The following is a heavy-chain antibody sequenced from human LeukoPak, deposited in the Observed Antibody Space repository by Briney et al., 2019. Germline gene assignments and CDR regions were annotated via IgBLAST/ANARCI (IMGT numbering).Heavy chain of an antibody. CDR1: GFTSSSYA. J-gene: IGHJ4*02. V-gene: IGHV3-23*01. D-gene: IGHD2-2*01. Sequence: GGSLRLSCAASGFTSSSYAMSWVRQAPGKGLEWVSAISGSGGSTHYADSVKGRFTISRDNSKNTLYLQMNSLRAEDTAVYYCAKEPGYFSRTRYFDYWGQGTLVTVSS. CDR3: AKEPGYFSRTRYFDY. CDR2: ISGSGGST.